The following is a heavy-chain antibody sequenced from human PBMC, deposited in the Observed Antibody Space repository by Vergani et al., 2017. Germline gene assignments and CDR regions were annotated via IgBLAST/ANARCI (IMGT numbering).Heavy chain of an antibody. J-gene: IGHJ4*02. V-gene: IGHV3-30*01. CDR3: VXDSSPVPYGQCDY. CDR2: ISYDGSIE. Sequence: QVQLVESGGGVVQPGRSLRLSCVVSEFTFSNYAIHWVRQAPGKGLEWVTGISYDGSIEYHADSVKGRFTISRDQSNNTLYLQMNSLRPEDTAVYYCVXDSSPVPYGQCDYWGQGTLVTVSS. CDR1: EFTFSNYA. D-gene: IGHD6-19*01.